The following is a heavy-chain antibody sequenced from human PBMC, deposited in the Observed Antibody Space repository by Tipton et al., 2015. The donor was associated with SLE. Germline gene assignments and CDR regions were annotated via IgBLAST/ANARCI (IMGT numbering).Heavy chain of an antibody. Sequence: TLSLTCSASGGSIRSYYWSWIRQPPGKGLEWIGYFYYIGSTNYNPSLKSRVTISVDTSKNQFSLKLSSVTAADTALYYCARKYSSYMDVWGKGTTVTVSS. CDR1: GGSIRSYY. CDR2: FYYIGST. D-gene: IGHD6-6*01. V-gene: IGHV4-59*01. CDR3: ARKYSSYMDV. J-gene: IGHJ6*03.